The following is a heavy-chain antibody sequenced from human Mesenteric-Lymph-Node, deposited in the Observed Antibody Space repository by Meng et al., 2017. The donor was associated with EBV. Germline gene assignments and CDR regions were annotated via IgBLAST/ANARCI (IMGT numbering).Heavy chain of an antibody. Sequence: GAEVKKPGASVTVHCKASCYTFTRYDISWVRQAPGQGLEWMGWISVYDGNTNYAQRLQGRVTMTTDTSTSTAYLEVRSLRSDDTAVYYCARDLGYSYGYVDYWGQGTLVTVSS. D-gene: IGHD5-18*01. CDR2: ISVYDGNT. J-gene: IGHJ4*02. V-gene: IGHV1-18*01. CDR3: ARDLGYSYGYVDY. CDR1: CYTFTRYD.